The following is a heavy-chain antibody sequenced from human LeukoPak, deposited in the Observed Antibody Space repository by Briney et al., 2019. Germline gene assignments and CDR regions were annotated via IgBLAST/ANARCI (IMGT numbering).Heavy chain of an antibody. CDR3: ARALSGDDWFEP. J-gene: IGHJ5*02. Sequence: ASVKVACKASGYTFTSYYMHWVRQAPGQGLEWMGISNASGGSTSYAQKVKGRVTMTRDTSTSTVYMELSSLRAEDTAVYYCARALSGDDWFEPWGQGTLVTVSS. V-gene: IGHV1-46*01. CDR2: SNASGGST. CDR1: GYTFTSYY. D-gene: IGHD2-21*02.